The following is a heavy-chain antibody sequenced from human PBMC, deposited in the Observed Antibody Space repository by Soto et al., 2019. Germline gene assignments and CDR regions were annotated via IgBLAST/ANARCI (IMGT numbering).Heavy chain of an antibody. CDR3: ARDARGDGYNSGLDY. CDR2: IYSGGST. CDR1: GFTVSSNY. V-gene: IGHV3-53*01. J-gene: IGHJ4*02. D-gene: IGHD5-12*01. Sequence: EVQLVESGGGLIQPGGSLRLSCAASGFTVSSNYMSWVRQAPGKGLEWVSVIYSGGSTYYADSVKGRFTISRDNSKNTLYLQMDSLRAEDTAVYYCARDARGDGYNSGLDYWGQGTLVTVSS.